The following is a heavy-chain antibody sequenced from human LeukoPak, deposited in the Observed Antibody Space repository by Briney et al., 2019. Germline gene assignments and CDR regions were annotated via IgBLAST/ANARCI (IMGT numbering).Heavy chain of an antibody. CDR3: AKGGSSDYFYFDY. D-gene: IGHD6-19*01. J-gene: IGHJ4*02. Sequence: PGGSLRLSCAASGFSFSTYAMSWVRQAPGKGLEWVSGISSRGDSPYYAASVKGRFTISRDNSKNTLYLQMNSLRAEDTAVYYCAKGGSSDYFYFDYWGQGALVTVSS. CDR1: GFSFSTYA. V-gene: IGHV3-23*01. CDR2: ISSRGDSP.